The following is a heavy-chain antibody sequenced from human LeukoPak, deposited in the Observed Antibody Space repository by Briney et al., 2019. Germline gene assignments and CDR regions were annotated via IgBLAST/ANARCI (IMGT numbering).Heavy chain of an antibody. D-gene: IGHD6-19*01. V-gene: IGHV4-61*02. Sequence: SETLSLTCTVSGGSISSDNYYWSWIRQPAGKGLEWIGRIYTSGSTNYNPSLKSRVTISVDTSKNQLSLKLNSVTAADTAMYYCARVFETKGQWLARNWFDPWGQGILVIVSS. CDR3: ARVFETKGQWLARNWFDP. CDR2: IYTSGST. CDR1: GGSISSDNYY. J-gene: IGHJ5*02.